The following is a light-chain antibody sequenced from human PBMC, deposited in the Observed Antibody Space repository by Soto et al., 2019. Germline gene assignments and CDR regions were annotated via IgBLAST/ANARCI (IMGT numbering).Light chain of an antibody. CDR2: EVN. J-gene: IGLJ2*01. CDR1: SSDVGGYNY. Sequence: QTVVTQPASVSGSPGQSITISCTGTSSDVGGYNYVSWYQQHPGKAPKLMIYEVNNRPSGVSNRFSGSKSGNTASLTISGLQAEDEADYYCNSYTSSNTLVFGGGTKVTVL. V-gene: IGLV2-14*01. CDR3: NSYTSSNTLV.